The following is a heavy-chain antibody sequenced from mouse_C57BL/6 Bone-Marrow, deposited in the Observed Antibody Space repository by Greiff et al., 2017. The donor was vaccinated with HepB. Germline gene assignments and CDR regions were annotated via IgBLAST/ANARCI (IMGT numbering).Heavy chain of an antibody. CDR3: ASTVVADFDV. V-gene: IGHV1-54*01. CDR2: INPGSGGT. J-gene: IGHJ1*03. Sequence: VQLQQSGAELVRPGTSVKVSCKASGYAFTNYLIEWVKQRPGQGLEWIGVINPGSGGTNYNEKFKGKATLTADKSSSTAYMQLSSLTSEDSAVYFCASTVVADFDVWGTGTTVTVSS. CDR1: GYAFTNYL. D-gene: IGHD1-1*01.